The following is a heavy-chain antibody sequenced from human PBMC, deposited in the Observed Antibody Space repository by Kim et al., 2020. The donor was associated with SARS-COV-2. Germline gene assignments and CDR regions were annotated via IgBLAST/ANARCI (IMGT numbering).Heavy chain of an antibody. V-gene: IGHV3-21*06. J-gene: IGHJ5*01. D-gene: IGHD2-21*01. CDR3: ARDNYCTSSNCYSGGLDS. Sequence: GGSLRLSCTASGFTFGSHGMNWVRQAPGKGLEWVSFITKTSSYSFYGVSAQGRFTVSRDNAKNSLYLQMDNLRAEDTGVYYCARDNYCTSSNCYSGGLDSWGQGTLVIVSS. CDR2: ITKTSSYS. CDR1: GFTFGSHG.